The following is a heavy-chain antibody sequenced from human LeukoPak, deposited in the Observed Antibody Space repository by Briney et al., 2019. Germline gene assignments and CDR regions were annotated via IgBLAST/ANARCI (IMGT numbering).Heavy chain of an antibody. CDR1: GFTFSRYT. CDR3: ARDASPYDSINWFDP. V-gene: IGHV3-21*01. Sequence: GGSLRLSCAASGFTFSRYTMNWVRQVPGKGLEWVSTISGTSSYRYYAESVKGRFSISRDDATNSVYLQMNSLRVEDTAVYYCARDASPYDSINWFDPWGQGTLVTVSS. D-gene: IGHD3-3*01. J-gene: IGHJ5*02. CDR2: ISGTSSYR.